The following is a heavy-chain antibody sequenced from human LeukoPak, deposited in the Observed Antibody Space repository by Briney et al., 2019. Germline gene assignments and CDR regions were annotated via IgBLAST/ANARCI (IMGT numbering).Heavy chain of an antibody. V-gene: IGHV4-59*01. Sequence: SETLSLTCTVSGGSISSYYWSWIRQPPGKGLEWIGYIYYSGSTNYNPSLKSRVTISVDTSKNQFSLKLSSVTAADTAVYYCARRKPPFDYWGQGTLVTVSS. D-gene: IGHD1-14*01. CDR3: ARRKPPFDY. CDR2: IYYSGST. J-gene: IGHJ4*02. CDR1: GGSISSYY.